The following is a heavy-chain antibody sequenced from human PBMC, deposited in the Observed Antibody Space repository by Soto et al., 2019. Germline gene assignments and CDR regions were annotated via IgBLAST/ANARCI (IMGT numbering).Heavy chain of an antibody. J-gene: IGHJ1*01. V-gene: IGHV4-59*01. Sequence: PSETLSLTCTVSGGSISSYYWSWIRQPPGKGLEWIGYIYYSGSTNYNPSLKSRVTISVDTSKNQFSLKLSSVTAADTAVYYCATTTREYQLLFQHWGQGTLVTVSS. CDR2: IYYSGST. CDR1: GGSISSYY. D-gene: IGHD2-2*01. CDR3: ATTTREYQLLFQH.